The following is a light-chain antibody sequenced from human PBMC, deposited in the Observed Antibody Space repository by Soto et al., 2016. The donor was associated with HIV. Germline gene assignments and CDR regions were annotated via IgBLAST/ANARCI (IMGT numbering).Light chain of an antibody. J-gene: IGKJ2*01. CDR1: QGIDKS. V-gene: IGKV1-NL1*01. Sequence: DIQMTQSPSSLSASVGDRVTITCRASQGIDKSLAWYQQKPGNAPKLLLYAASKLESGVPSRFSGSGSGTDYTLTISSLQPEDFATYYCQQSYSTPRTFGQGTKLEIK. CDR2: AAS. CDR3: QQSYSTPRT.